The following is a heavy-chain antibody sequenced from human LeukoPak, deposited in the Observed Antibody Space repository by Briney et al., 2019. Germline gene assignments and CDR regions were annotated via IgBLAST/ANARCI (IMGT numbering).Heavy chain of an antibody. CDR1: GFTVSSND. D-gene: IGHD4-17*01. J-gene: IGHJ4*02. CDR2: IYSGRST. Sequence: GGSLRLSCAASGFTVSSNDMSWVRQAPGKGLEWVSLIYSGRSTYYADSVKGRFIISRDNSKNTLYLQMNSLRAEDTAVYYCAREGTTVTIDYWGQGTLVTVSS. CDR3: AREGTTVTIDY. V-gene: IGHV3-66*01.